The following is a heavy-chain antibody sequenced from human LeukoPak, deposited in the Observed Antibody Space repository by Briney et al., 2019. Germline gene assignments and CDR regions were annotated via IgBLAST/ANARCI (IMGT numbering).Heavy chain of an antibody. CDR1: GFTFSRYN. CDR3: AKDNYYDSSGYYLDAFDI. CDR2: ISSSTSTI. V-gene: IGHV3-48*04. D-gene: IGHD3-22*01. J-gene: IGHJ3*02. Sequence: GGSLRLSCAASGFTFSRYNMNWVRQAPGKGLEWVSYISSSTSTIYYADSVKGRFTISRDNAKDSLYLQMNSLRAEDTAVYYCAKDNYYDSSGYYLDAFDIWGQGTMVTVSS.